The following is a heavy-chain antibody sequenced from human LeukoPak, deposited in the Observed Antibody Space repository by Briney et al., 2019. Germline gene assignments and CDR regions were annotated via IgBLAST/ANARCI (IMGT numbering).Heavy chain of an antibody. V-gene: IGHV3-23*01. D-gene: IGHD3/OR15-3a*01. CDR2: ISGSGGST. J-gene: IGHJ4*02. Sequence: GGSLRLSCAASGFTFSTYTMDWVRQAPGKGLEWVSAISGSGGSTYYADSVKGRFTISRDNSKNTLYLQMNSLRAEDTAVYYCAKSWTAGDYWGQGTLVTVSS. CDR3: AKSWTAGDY. CDR1: GFTFSTYT.